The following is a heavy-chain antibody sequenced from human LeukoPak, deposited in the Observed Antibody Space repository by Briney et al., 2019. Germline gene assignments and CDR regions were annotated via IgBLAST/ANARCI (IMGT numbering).Heavy chain of an antibody. CDR1: RFIFSSYG. D-gene: IGHD3-22*01. CDR2: ISFDGSGK. Sequence: GGSLRLSCAASRFIFSSYGMYWVRQAPGKGLEWVAVISFDGSGKYYADSVKGRFTISRDNSKNTLDLQMNSLRAEDTAVYYCAKEGGYYYDSFFDYWGQGTLVTVSS. J-gene: IGHJ4*02. V-gene: IGHV3-30*18. CDR3: AKEGGYYYDSFFDY.